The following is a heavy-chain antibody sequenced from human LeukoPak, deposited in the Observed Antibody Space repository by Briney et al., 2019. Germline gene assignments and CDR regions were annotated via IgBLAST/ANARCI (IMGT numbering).Heavy chain of an antibody. J-gene: IGHJ3*02. CDR1: GYTFTSYG. CDR2: ISAYNGNT. D-gene: IGHD1-26*01. V-gene: IGHV1-18*01. Sequence: GASVKVSCKASGYTFTSYGISWVRQAPGQGLEWMGWISAYNGNTNYAQKLQGRVTMTTDTSTSTAYMELRSLRSDDTAVYYCARDPRRGSLVGAPGAFDIWGQGTMVTVSS. CDR3: ARDPRRGSLVGAPGAFDI.